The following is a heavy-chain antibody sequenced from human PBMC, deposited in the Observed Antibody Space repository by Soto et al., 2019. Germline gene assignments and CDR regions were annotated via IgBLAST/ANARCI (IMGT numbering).Heavy chain of an antibody. V-gene: IGHV3-30*18. D-gene: IGHD3-22*01. Sequence: PGGSLRLSCAASGFTFSSYGMHWVRQAPGKGLEWVAVISYDGSNKYYADSVKGRFTISRDNSKNTLYLQMNSLRAEDTAVYYCAKEDYYDSSGYYFDYWGQGT. CDR3: AKEDYYDSSGYYFDY. CDR1: GFTFSSYG. J-gene: IGHJ4*02. CDR2: ISYDGSNK.